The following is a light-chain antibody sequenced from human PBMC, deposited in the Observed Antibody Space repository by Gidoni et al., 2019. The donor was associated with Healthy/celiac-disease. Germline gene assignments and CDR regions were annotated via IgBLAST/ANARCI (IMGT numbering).Light chain of an antibody. Sequence: EIVLTQSPATLSLSPGERDTLSCRASQSVSSYFAWYQQKPGQAPRLLIYDETNRATGSPARFSGSGSGTDFTITISSLEPEGFAVYYCQQRSNGPRTFXQXTKLEIK. J-gene: IGKJ2*01. CDR2: DET. CDR1: QSVSSY. CDR3: QQRSNGPRT. V-gene: IGKV3-11*01.